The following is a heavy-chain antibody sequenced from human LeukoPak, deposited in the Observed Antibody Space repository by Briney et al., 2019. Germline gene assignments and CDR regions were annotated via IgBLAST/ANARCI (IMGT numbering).Heavy chain of an antibody. D-gene: IGHD5-18*01. Sequence: ASVKVSCKASGYTFTGYYMHWVRQAPGQGLEWMGWINPNSGGTNYAQKFQGRVTMTRDTSISTAYMELSSLRSEDTAVYYCATRLDLDTAFDWGQGTLVTVSS. CDR2: INPNSGGT. CDR3: ATRLDLDTAFD. CDR1: GYTFTGYY. J-gene: IGHJ4*02. V-gene: IGHV1-2*02.